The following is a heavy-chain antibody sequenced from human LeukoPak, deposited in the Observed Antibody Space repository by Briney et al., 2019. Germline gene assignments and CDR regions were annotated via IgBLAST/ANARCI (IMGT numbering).Heavy chain of an antibody. CDR1: GVSISTYY. Sequence: KPSETPALTCSVSGVSISTYYWVWIRQPPPKGLGWMGFFSYSGSTKYNPSLKSRVTMSVDTSKNQFSLKLNSVTAADTAVYYCARMCSGTSYYFDYWGQGTLVTVSS. V-gene: IGHV4-59*01. CDR3: ARMCSGTSYYFDY. J-gene: IGHJ4*02. CDR2: FSYSGST. D-gene: IGHD1-26*01.